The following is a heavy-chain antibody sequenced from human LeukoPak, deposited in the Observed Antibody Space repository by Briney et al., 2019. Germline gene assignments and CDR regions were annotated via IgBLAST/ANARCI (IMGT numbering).Heavy chain of an antibody. J-gene: IGHJ4*02. V-gene: IGHV3-74*01. D-gene: IGHD3-22*01. Sequence: GGSLRLSCAASGFTFSSYWMHWVRQAPGKGLVWVSRINSDGTDTDYVDSVKGRFTMSRDNAKNTLYLQMNNLGADDTAVYYCVRSGYYSYFDDWGQGTLVTVSS. CDR1: GFTFSSYW. CDR2: INSDGTDT. CDR3: VRSGYYSYFDD.